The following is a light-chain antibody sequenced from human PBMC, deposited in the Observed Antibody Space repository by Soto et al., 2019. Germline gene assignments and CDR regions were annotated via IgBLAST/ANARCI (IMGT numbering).Light chain of an antibody. Sequence: EIVLTQSPGTLSLSPGERVTLSCRASQSVTSNFLAWYQQKPGQAPRLLIYGASSRATGIPDRFSGGGSGKDFTLTISRLEPEEFAVYYCQQYGNSPYTFGQGTKLEIK. CDR1: QSVTSNF. J-gene: IGKJ2*01. CDR2: GAS. V-gene: IGKV3-20*01. CDR3: QQYGNSPYT.